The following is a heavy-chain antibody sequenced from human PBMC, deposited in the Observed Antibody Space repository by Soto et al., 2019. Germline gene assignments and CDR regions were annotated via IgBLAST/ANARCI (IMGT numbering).Heavy chain of an antibody. CDR3: AREGEYSTGWYSLDY. CDR2: IIPVFNTT. Sequence: QVQLVQSRAEVKKPGSSVKVSCKASGGTFSSYAFSWVRQAPGQGLEWMGGIIPVFNTTNYAQKFQGRVTIIADESTGIAYMELSSLRSEDTAVYYCAREGEYSTGWYSLDYWGQGTLVTVSS. J-gene: IGHJ4*02. CDR1: GGTFSSYA. V-gene: IGHV1-69*01. D-gene: IGHD6-19*01.